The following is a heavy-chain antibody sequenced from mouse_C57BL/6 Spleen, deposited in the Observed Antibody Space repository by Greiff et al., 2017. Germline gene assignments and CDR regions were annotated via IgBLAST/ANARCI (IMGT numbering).Heavy chain of an antibody. CDR3: ARGGYYYGSSPHWYFDV. V-gene: IGHV1-53*01. J-gene: IGHJ1*03. CDR1: GYTFTSYW. CDR2: INPSNGGT. Sequence: QVQLQQPGAELVMPGASVKLSCKASGYTFTSYWMHWVKQRPGQGLEWIGNINPSNGGTNYNEKFKSKATLTVDKSSSTAYMQLSSLTSEDSAVYYCARGGYYYGSSPHWYFDVWGTGTTVTVSS. D-gene: IGHD1-1*01.